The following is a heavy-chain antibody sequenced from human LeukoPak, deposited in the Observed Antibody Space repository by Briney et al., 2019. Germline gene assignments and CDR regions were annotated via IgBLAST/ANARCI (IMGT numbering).Heavy chain of an antibody. CDR1: GFTFSSYA. CDR3: ARDPYGDYVVGDGWFDP. D-gene: IGHD4-17*01. Sequence: GGSLRLTCAASGFTFSSYAMHWVRQAPGKGLDWMAVISYDGSNKYYADSVKGLFTISRDNSKNTLYLQMNSLRAEDTAVYYCARDPYGDYVVGDGWFDPWGQGTLVTVSS. CDR2: ISYDGSNK. V-gene: IGHV3-30-3*01. J-gene: IGHJ5*02.